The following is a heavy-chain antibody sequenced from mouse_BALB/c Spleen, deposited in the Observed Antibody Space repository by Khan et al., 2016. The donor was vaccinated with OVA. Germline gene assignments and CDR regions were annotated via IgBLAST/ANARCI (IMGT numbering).Heavy chain of an antibody. D-gene: IGHD2-14*01. CDR2: INPRSGYT. V-gene: IGHV1-4*01. CDR3: ARRTTGYAMDY. J-gene: IGHJ4*01. CDR1: GYTFTSNT. Sequence: VQLQQSGAELTRPGASVKMSCEASGYTFTSNTMHWVKQRPGQGLEWIGYINPRSGYTNYNQKFTDKATLTADKSSSTAYMQLSSLTSEDSAVYYCARRTTGYAMDYWGQGTSVIVSS.